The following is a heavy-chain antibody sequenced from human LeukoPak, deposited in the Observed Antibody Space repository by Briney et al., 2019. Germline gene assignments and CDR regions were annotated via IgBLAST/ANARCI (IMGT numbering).Heavy chain of an antibody. J-gene: IGHJ4*02. V-gene: IGHV1-69*13. CDR1: GGTFSSYA. D-gene: IGHD6-6*01. CDR2: IIPIFGPA. Sequence: SEKVSCKASGGTFSSYAISWVRQAPGQGIEWMGGIIPIFGPANYAQKFQGRVTITADESTSTAYMELSSLRSEDTAVYYCASEVIAARRPIFDYWGQGTLVTVSS. CDR3: ASEVIAARRPIFDY.